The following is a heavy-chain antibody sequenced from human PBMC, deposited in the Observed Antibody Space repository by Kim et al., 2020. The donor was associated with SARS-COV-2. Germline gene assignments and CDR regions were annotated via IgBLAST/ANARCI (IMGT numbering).Heavy chain of an antibody. J-gene: IGHJ6*01. CDR3: ARPPVDSSGWYSVYYYYGMEF. Sequence: GGSLRLSCAASGFTFSSYAMSWVRQAPGKGLEWVSAISGSGGSTYYADSVKGRFTISRDNSKNTLYLQMNSLRAEDTAVYYCARPPVDSSGWYSVYYYYGMEFWGQGATVTVSS. D-gene: IGHD6-19*01. V-gene: IGHV3-23*01. CDR2: ISGSGGST. CDR1: GFTFSSYA.